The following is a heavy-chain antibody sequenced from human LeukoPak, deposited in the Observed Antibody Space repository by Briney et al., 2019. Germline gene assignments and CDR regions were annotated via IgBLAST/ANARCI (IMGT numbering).Heavy chain of an antibody. CDR3: AKSRLLWFGGLLDY. J-gene: IGHJ4*02. CDR2: INPNSGGT. CDR1: GYTFTGYY. V-gene: IGHV1-2*02. Sequence: ASVKVSCKASGYTFTGYYMHWVRQAPGQGLEWMGWINPNSGGTNYAQKFQGRVTMTRDTSISTAYMELSRLRSDDTAVYYCAKSRLLWFGGLLDYWGQGTLVTVSS. D-gene: IGHD3-10*01.